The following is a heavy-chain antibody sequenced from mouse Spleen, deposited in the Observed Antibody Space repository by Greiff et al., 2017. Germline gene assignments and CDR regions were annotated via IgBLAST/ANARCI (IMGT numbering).Heavy chain of an antibody. V-gene: IGHV5-6-3*01. J-gene: IGHJ2*01. CDR2: INSNGGST. D-gene: IGHD1-1*01. Sequence: DVMLVESGGGLVQPGGSLKLSCAASGFTFSSYGMSWVRQTPDKRLELVATINSNGGSTYYPDSVKGRFTISRDNAKNTLYLQMSSLKSEDTAMYYCARDNYGSSLDYWGQGTTLTVSS. CDR3: ARDNYGSSLDY. CDR1: GFTFSSYG.